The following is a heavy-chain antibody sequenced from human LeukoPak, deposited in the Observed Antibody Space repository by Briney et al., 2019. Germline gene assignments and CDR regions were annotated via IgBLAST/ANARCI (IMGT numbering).Heavy chain of an antibody. V-gene: IGHV4-30-4*01. D-gene: IGHD1-26*01. Sequence: PSETLSLTCTVSGGSISSGDYYWSWIRQPPGKGLEWIVYIYYSGSTYYNPSLKSRVTISVDTTKNQFSLKLSSVTAADTAVYYCAREKQYSGSYFNYFDYWGQGTLVTVPS. CDR3: AREKQYSGSYFNYFDY. CDR1: GGSISSGDYY. CDR2: IYYSGST. J-gene: IGHJ4*02.